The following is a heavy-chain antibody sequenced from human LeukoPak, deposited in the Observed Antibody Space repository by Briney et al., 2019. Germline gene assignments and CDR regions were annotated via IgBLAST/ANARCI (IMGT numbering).Heavy chain of an antibody. CDR3: ARIGAGSSRDY. J-gene: IGHJ4*02. CDR1: GFTFSSYD. CDR2: IDTAGGT. D-gene: IGHD6-13*01. V-gene: IGHV3-13*04. Sequence: GGSLRLSCAASGFTFSSYDMHWVRQGPGKGLEWVSGIDTAGGTYYAGSVKGRFTISRDNAKNSLYLQMNSLRAEDTAVYYCARIGAGSSRDYWGQGTLVTVSS.